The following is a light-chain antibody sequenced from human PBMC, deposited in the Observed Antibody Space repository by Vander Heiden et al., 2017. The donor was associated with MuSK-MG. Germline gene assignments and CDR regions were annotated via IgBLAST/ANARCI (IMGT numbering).Light chain of an antibody. Sequence: DIVMPQSRHSLSVSLGGRATINCKASQSLFHSDNSKDFLAWYHQKPGQPPKLLMSWASTRESGVPDRFSGSGSGTDFTLTISSLQAEDVAVYYCQQYLSAPLTFGHGTRVDIK. J-gene: IGKJ3*01. CDR3: QQYLSAPLT. V-gene: IGKV4-1*01. CDR1: QSLFHSDNSKDF. CDR2: WAS.